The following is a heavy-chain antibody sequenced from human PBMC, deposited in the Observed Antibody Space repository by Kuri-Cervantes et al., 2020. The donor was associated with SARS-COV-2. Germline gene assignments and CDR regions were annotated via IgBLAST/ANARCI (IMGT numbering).Heavy chain of an antibody. V-gene: IGHV4-59*02. Sequence: SETLSLTCTVSGGSVSSYYWSWIRQPPGKGLEWIGYIHYTGSTNSNPSLRSRVTISLDTSKNQFSLKLSSVTAADTAVYYCARDGGGARDYYYGMDVWGQGTTVTVSS. CDR2: IHYTGST. D-gene: IGHD4-23*01. J-gene: IGHJ6*02. CDR1: GGSVSSYY. CDR3: ARDGGGARDYYYGMDV.